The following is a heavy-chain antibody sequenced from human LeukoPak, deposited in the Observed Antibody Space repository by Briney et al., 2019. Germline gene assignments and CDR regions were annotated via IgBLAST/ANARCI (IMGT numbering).Heavy chain of an antibody. CDR2: ISAYNGST. CDR1: GYTFTRYG. Sequence: GASVKVSCKASGYTFTRYGISWVRQAPGQGLEWMGWISAYNGSTNYAQKLQGRVTMTTDTSTSTAYMELRSLRSDDTAVYYCARLEVGAVAGTEFDYWGQGTLVTVSS. CDR3: ARLEVGAVAGTEFDY. V-gene: IGHV1-18*04. D-gene: IGHD6-19*01. J-gene: IGHJ4*02.